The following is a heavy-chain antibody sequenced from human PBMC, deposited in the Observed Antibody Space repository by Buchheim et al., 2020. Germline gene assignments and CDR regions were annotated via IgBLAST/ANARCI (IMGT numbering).Heavy chain of an antibody. CDR1: GFTFSSYW. D-gene: IGHD3-16*01. CDR2: INPDGSST. V-gene: IGHV3-74*01. J-gene: IGHJ5*02. CDR3: GRHMSTSSVVRFFDL. Sequence: EVQLVESGGGSVQPGGSLRLSCAASGFTFSSYWMHWVRQAPGKGLLWVSRINPDGSSTAYADSVKGRFTISRDNAKSTLYLQMNSLRAEDTAVYYCGRHMSTSSVVRFFDLWGQGTL.